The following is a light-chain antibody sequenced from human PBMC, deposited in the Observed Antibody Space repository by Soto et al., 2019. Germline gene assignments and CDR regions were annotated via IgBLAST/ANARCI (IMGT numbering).Light chain of an antibody. J-gene: IGLJ2*01. CDR2: DVT. Sequence: QSALTQPRSVSGSPGQSVTISCTGTSSDVGGYNYISWYQQHPGKAPKLMIYDVTKRPSGVPDRFSGSKSGNTASLTISGLQATDEADYYCSSYSSGSTLLLFGGGTKLTVL. V-gene: IGLV2-11*01. CDR3: SSYSSGSTLLL. CDR1: SSDVGGYNY.